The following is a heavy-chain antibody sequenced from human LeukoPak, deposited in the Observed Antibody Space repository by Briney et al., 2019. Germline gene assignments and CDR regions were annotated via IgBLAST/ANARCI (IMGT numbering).Heavy chain of an antibody. V-gene: IGHV1-8*01. CDR1: GYTFTSYD. CDR2: MNANSGNT. J-gene: IGHJ4*02. D-gene: IGHD1-26*01. Sequence: ASVKVSCKASGYTFTSYDINWVRQATGQGLEWMGWMNANSGNTGYAQKFQGRVTMTRDMSTSKVYMELSSVRAEDTAVYYCARGLVGATLVYWGQGTLVTVSS. CDR3: ARGLVGATLVY.